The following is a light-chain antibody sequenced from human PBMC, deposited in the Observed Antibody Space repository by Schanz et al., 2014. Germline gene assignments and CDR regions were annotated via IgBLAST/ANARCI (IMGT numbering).Light chain of an antibody. CDR1: SSDVGSYNY. CDR2: AVS. J-gene: IGLJ2*01. V-gene: IGLV2-14*03. Sequence: QSALTQPASVSGSPGQSITISCTGTSSDVGSYNYVSWYQQHPGKAPKLMISAVSDRPSGVSNRSSGSKSGNTASLTISGLQAEDEADYYCSSYTSSAPLGVVFGGGTKLTV. CDR3: SSYTSSAPLGVV.